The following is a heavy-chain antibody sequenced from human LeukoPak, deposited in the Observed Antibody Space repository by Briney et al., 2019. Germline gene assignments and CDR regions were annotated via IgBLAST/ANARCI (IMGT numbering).Heavy chain of an antibody. Sequence: GGPLRLSCAAAGFTFSSYAISWVHQAPGKGLGWVSAISGSGGGTNYADSVKGRFTISSDNSKNTVYLQLNSLRAEDSAVYYCAKVRTGWYVIDYWGQGTLVTVSS. D-gene: IGHD6-19*01. CDR1: GFTFSSYA. V-gene: IGHV3-23*01. J-gene: IGHJ4*02. CDR2: ISGSGGGT. CDR3: AKVRTGWYVIDY.